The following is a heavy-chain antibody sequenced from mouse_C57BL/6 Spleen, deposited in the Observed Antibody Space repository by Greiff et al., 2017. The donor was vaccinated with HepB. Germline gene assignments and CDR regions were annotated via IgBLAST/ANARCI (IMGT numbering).Heavy chain of an antibody. CDR1: GYTFTSYG. V-gene: IGHV1-81*01. Sequence: QVQLKESGAELARPGASVKLSCKASGYTFTSYGISWVKQRTGQGLEWIGEIYPRSGNTYYNEKFKGKATLTADKSSSTAYMELRSLTSEDSAVYFCARENRNYVGGYYAMDYWGQGTSVTVSS. CDR3: ARENRNYVGGYYAMDY. D-gene: IGHD2-5*01. J-gene: IGHJ4*01. CDR2: IYPRSGNT.